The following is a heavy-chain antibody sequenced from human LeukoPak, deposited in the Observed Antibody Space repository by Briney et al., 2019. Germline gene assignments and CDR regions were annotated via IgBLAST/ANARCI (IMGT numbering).Heavy chain of an antibody. Sequence: ASVKVSCKAFGYTFTSYGIRWVRQAPGQGLEWMRWISAYNGNTNYAQKLQGRVTMTTDTSTSTAYMELRSLRSDDTAVYYCARGSLRGLVAFDIWGQGTMVTVSS. CDR2: ISAYNGNT. J-gene: IGHJ3*02. CDR3: ARGSLRGLVAFDI. V-gene: IGHV1-18*01. CDR1: GYTFTSYG.